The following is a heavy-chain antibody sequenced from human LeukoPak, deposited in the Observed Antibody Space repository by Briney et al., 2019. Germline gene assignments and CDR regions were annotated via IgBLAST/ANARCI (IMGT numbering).Heavy chain of an antibody. CDR1: GFTFSDYY. CDR3: ARDSGSYSSLRY. V-gene: IGHV3-11*04. J-gene: IGHJ4*02. Sequence: GGSLRLSCAASGFTFSDYYMSWIRQAPGKGLEWVSNISSGGGTIYYADSVKGRFTISRDNSKNTLYLQMNSLRAEDTAVYYCARDSGSYSSLRYWGQGTLVTVSS. D-gene: IGHD1-26*01. CDR2: ISSGGGTI.